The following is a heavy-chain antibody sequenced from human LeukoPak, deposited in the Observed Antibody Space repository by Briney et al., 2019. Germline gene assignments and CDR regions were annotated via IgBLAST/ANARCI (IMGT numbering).Heavy chain of an antibody. D-gene: IGHD6-19*01. CDR3: ARDWSSSAWRDGVDV. Sequence: PGGSLRLSWAASGFTFSTYSMNWVRQAPGKGLEWVSSISSSSDYIYYADSVKGRFTISRDNANNSLHLQMNSLRAEDTAVYYCARDWSSSAWRDGVDVWGQGTTVTVSS. J-gene: IGHJ6*02. CDR2: ISSSSDYI. V-gene: IGHV3-21*01. CDR1: GFTFSTYS.